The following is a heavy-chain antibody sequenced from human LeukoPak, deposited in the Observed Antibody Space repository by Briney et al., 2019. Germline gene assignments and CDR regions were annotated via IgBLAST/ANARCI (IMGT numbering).Heavy chain of an antibody. CDR2: ISTDGSLT. CDR3: ARIAGSGSYSGHYFDH. V-gene: IGHV3-74*01. CDR1: GFTFSSYW. D-gene: IGHD3-10*01. Sequence: GSLRPPCAALGFTFSSYWIDWVRPGPGKGLVWVSRISTDGSLTSYADSVKSRFTISRDNAKNTMYLQINSLRAEDTAVYYCARIAGSGSYSGHYFDHWGQGTLVTVSS. J-gene: IGHJ4*02.